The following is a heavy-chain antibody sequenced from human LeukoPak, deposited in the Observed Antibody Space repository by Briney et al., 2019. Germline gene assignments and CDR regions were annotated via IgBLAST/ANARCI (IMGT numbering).Heavy chain of an antibody. CDR1: GYSISSSNW. J-gene: IGHJ4*02. V-gene: IGHV4-28*06. CDR2: IYYSGST. CDR3: ARTGRHGTFDY. D-gene: IGHD1-1*01. Sequence: SDTLSLTCAVSGYSISSSNWWGWIRQPPGKGLEWIGYIYYSGSTNYNPSLKSRVTMSVDTSKNQFSLKLSSVTALDTAAYYCARTGRHGTFDYWGQGTLVTVSS.